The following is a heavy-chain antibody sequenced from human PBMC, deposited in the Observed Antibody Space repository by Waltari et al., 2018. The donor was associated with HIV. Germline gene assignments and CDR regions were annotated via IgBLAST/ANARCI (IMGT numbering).Heavy chain of an antibody. CDR3: ARDRGVKRRLLKSTPHDAFDI. CDR2: IFHTGGA. J-gene: IGHJ3*02. Sequence: QIQLHDSGPGLVKPSGTLSLTCRVSGASVSSANRWGWVRQSPGKGLEWIGEIFHTGGANYNWSLKSRATISVDKSKNHFSLTLISVTAADTALYYCARDRGVKRRLLKSTPHDAFDIWGQGTMVTVSS. V-gene: IGHV4-4*02. D-gene: IGHD3-10*01. CDR1: GASVSSANR.